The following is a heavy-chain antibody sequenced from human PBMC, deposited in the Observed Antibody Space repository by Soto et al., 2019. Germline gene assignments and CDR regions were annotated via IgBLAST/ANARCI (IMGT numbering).Heavy chain of an antibody. Sequence: QVQLVGSGGGVVQPGRSLRLSCPASAFTFSSFPMHWVRQAPGKGLDWVAVISYDGSIKYYADSVKGRFTISRDNSKNTLYLQMSSVRAEDTAVYYCARGPGGYYGMDVWGQGTTVTVSS. V-gene: IGHV3-30-3*01. CDR3: ARGPGGYYGMDV. D-gene: IGHD3-10*01. J-gene: IGHJ6*02. CDR1: AFTFSSFP. CDR2: ISYDGSIK.